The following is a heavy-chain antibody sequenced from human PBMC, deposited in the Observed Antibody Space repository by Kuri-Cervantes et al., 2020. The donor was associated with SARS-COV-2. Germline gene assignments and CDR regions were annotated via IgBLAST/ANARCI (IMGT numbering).Heavy chain of an antibody. J-gene: IGHJ3*02. CDR1: GGSISSYY. Sequence: GSLRLSCTVSGGSISSYYWSWIRQPPGKGLEWIGYIYYSGSTYYNPSLKSRVTISVDTSKNQFSLKLSSVTAADTAVYYCARHRMADAFDIWGQGTMVTVSS. CDR3: ARHRMADAFDI. CDR2: IYYSGST. D-gene: IGHD2-8*01. V-gene: IGHV4-59*08.